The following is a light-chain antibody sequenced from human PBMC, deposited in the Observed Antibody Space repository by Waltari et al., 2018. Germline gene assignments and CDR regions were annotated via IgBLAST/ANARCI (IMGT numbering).Light chain of an antibody. J-gene: IGKJ3*01. CDR2: DAS. Sequence: EVVVTQSPATLSLSPGEGATPSCRTSQSIRTYLVWYQQKVGQAPRLLIHDASVRATGIPARFSGSGSGTDFTLTISSLEAEDFALYYCQQRGSWPFTFGPGTKVDIK. CDR3: QQRGSWPFT. V-gene: IGKV3-11*01. CDR1: QSIRTY.